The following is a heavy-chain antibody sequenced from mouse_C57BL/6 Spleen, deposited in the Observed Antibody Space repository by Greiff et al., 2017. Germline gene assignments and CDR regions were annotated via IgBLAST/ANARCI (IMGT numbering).Heavy chain of an antibody. CDR1: GFTFSDYG. J-gene: IGHJ4*01. CDR2: ISSGSSTI. Sequence: EVQLVESGGGLVKPGGSLKLSCAASGFTFSDYGMHWVRQAPEKGLEWVAYISSGSSTIYYADTVKGRFTISRDNAKNTLFLQMTSLRSEDTAMYYCARWDYGSSSYAMDYCGQGTSVTVSS. V-gene: IGHV5-17*01. CDR3: ARWDYGSSSYAMDY. D-gene: IGHD1-1*01.